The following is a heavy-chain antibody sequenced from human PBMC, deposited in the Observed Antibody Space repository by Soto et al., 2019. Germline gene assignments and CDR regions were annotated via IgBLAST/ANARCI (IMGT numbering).Heavy chain of an antibody. Sequence: ASVKVSCKASGYTFTGYYMHWVRQAPGQGLEWMGWINPNSGGTNYAQKFQGWVTMTRDTSISTAYMELSRLRSDDTAVYYCARDTISGPDAFDIWGQGTMVTVSS. D-gene: IGHD6-19*01. J-gene: IGHJ3*02. V-gene: IGHV1-2*04. CDR2: INPNSGGT. CDR3: ARDTISGPDAFDI. CDR1: GYTFTGYY.